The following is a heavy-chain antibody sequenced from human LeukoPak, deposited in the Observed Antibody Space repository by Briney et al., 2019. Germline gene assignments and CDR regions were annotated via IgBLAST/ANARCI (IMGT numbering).Heavy chain of an antibody. CDR3: AKDIQLLPGLHYFDY. CDR1: GFTFSSYA. CDR2: ISGSGGST. Sequence: PGGSLRLSCAASGFTFSSYAMSWVRQAPGKGLEWVSAISGSGGSTYYADSVKGRFTISRDNSKNTLYLQMNSLRAEDTAVYYCAKDIQLLPGLHYFDYWGQGTLVTVSS. V-gene: IGHV3-23*01. D-gene: IGHD2-15*01. J-gene: IGHJ4*02.